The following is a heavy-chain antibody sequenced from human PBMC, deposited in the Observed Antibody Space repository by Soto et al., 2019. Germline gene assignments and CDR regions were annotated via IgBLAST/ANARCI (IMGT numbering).Heavy chain of an antibody. CDR2: MYHSGST. CDR1: GRSISNCGYS. V-gene: IGHV4-30-2*01. CDR3: ARVPDY. Sequence: QLQPQESGSGLVKPSQTLSLTCAVSGRSISNCGYSWSWIRQPPGKSLEWIGYMYHSGSTYYNPSLKSRFTVIIIRSKNQFSLKLRSVTAAETAGYYCARVPDYWGQGILVSFSS. J-gene: IGHJ4*02. D-gene: IGHD2-2*01.